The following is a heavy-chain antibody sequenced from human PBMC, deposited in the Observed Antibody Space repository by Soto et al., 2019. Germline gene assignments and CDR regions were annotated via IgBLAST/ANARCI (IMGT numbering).Heavy chain of an antibody. CDR1: GFSLSTSGVG. D-gene: IGHD6-6*01. J-gene: IGHJ5*02. CDR3: AHRRSKGSSSNWFEP. Sequence: SGPTLVNPTQTLTLTCTFSGFSLSTSGVGVGWIRQPPGKALECLALIYWTDDKRYSSSLKSRLTITKDTSKNQVVITMPNMDPVDTATDSGAHRRSKGSSSNWFEPWGQGTGVTVS. CDR2: IYWTDDK. V-gene: IGHV2-5*01.